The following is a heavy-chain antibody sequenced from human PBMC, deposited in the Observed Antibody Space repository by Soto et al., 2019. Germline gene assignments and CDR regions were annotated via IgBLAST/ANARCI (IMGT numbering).Heavy chain of an antibody. CDR2: IWYDGTSK. Sequence: QVQLVESGGGVVQPGRSLRLSCTASGFTFRTSGLHWVRQAPGKGLEWVAVIWYDGTSKYYADSVKGRFTISRDNSKNTLYLQMDSLTADDTVMYYCARDRARYYFYALDVWGQGTTVTVSS. CDR3: ARDRARYYFYALDV. V-gene: IGHV3-33*01. J-gene: IGHJ6*02. CDR1: GFTFRTSG.